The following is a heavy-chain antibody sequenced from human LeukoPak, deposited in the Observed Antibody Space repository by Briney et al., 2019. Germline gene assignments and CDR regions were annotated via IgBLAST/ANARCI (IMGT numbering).Heavy chain of an antibody. J-gene: IGHJ6*02. CDR2: ISGSGGST. CDR3: AKDPYYYDSSGYGYGMDV. V-gene: IGHV3-23*01. CDR1: GFSFSSYA. D-gene: IGHD3-22*01. Sequence: QSGGSLRLSCAASGFSFSSYAMAWVRQAPGKGLEWVSTISGSGGSTHYADSVKGRFTISRDNSKNTLYLQMNSLRAEDTAVYYCAKDPYYYDSSGYGYGMDVWGQGTTVTVSS.